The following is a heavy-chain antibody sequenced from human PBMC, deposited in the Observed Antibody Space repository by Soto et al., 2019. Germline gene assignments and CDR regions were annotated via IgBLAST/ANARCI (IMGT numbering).Heavy chain of an antibody. CDR2: VYHNGNT. Sequence: QMQLQASCPGLVNPSETLSLTCTVSGGSISSYFWSWIRQAPGKKLEWLGYVYHNGNTNYTPSLRSRRTLSVDTANNRLSLNLKSVTAADAAVYYCAVPGPAGLWGRGTLVTVAS. D-gene: IGHD7-27*01. J-gene: IGHJ2*01. CDR3: AVPGPAGL. CDR1: GGSISSYF. V-gene: IGHV4-59*01.